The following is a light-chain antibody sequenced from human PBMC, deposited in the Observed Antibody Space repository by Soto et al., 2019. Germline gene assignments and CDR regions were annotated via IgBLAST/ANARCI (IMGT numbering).Light chain of an antibody. V-gene: IGKV3-15*01. J-gene: IGKJ5*01. Sequence: EVVMTQSPATLSVSRGEGATLSCRASQSLSSSLAWYQQKPGQAPRLLIYGADTRATGIPARFSGSGFGTAFTLTISSLQSEDFAVYYCQQYKNWPPITFGQGTRLEIK. CDR3: QQYKNWPPIT. CDR2: GAD. CDR1: QSLSSS.